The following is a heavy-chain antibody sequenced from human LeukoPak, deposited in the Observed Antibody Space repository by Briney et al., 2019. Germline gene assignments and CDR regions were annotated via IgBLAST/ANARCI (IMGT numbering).Heavy chain of an antibody. Sequence: GASVKVSCKASGYTFSSYGITWVRQAPGQGLEWMGWISAHYGNTNYEQKFQGRLTMTTDTSTNTAYMELRSLRPDDTAVYYCARDFFHGHCSGLTCFLLDSWGQGSVVAVSS. CDR1: GYTFSSYG. D-gene: IGHD2-15*01. V-gene: IGHV1-18*01. CDR3: ARDFFHGHCSGLTCFLLDS. J-gene: IGHJ4*02. CDR2: ISAHYGNT.